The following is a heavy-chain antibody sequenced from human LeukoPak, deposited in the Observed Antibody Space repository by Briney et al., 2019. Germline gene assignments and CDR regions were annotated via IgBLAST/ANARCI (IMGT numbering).Heavy chain of an antibody. CDR2: VYYSGNT. CDR3: ARVSVTTYAFDI. CDR1: GGSISGYY. V-gene: IGHV4-59*08. Sequence: PSETLSLTCAVSGGSISGYYWSWIRQPPGKGLEWIGYVYYSGNTKYNPSLKSRVTMSVDTSKNQFSLKLSSVTAADMAVYYCARVSVTTYAFDIWGQGTMVTVSS. J-gene: IGHJ3*02. D-gene: IGHD4-17*01.